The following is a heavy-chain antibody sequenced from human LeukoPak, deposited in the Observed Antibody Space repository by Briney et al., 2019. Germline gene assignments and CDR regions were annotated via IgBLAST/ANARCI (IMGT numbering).Heavy chain of an antibody. J-gene: IGHJ6*02. Sequence: PGGSLRLSCAASGFTFSSYGMHWVRQAPGQGLEWVAVIWYDGSNKYYADSVKGRFTISRDNSKNTLYLQMNSLRDEDTAVYYCARVGPLWFGELFTPLPYYYYYGMDVWGQGTTVTVSS. D-gene: IGHD3-10*01. CDR1: GFTFSSYG. CDR2: IWYDGSNK. V-gene: IGHV3-33*01. CDR3: ARVGPLWFGELFTPLPYYYYYGMDV.